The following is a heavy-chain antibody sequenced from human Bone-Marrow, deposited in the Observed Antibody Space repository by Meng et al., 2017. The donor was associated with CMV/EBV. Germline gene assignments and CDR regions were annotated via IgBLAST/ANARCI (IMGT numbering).Heavy chain of an antibody. D-gene: IGHD3-22*01. V-gene: IGHV4-4*02. J-gene: IGHJ3*02. CDR3: ARDTYDSSGLWWAFDI. Sequence: GGSISSSNWWSWVRQPPGKGLEWIGEIYHSGSTNYNPSLKSRVTISVDKSKNQFSLKLSSVTAADTAVYYCARDTYDSSGLWWAFDIWGQGTMVTVSS. CDR1: GGSISSSNW. CDR2: IYHSGST.